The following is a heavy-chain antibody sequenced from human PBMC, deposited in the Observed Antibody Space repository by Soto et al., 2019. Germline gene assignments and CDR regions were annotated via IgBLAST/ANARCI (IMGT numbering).Heavy chain of an antibody. CDR2: ISSSSSYI. V-gene: IGHV3-21*01. D-gene: IGHD6-13*01. J-gene: IGHJ4*02. Sequence: GGSLRLSCAASGFTFSSYSMNWVRQAPGKGLEWVSSISSSSSYIYYADSVKGRFTISRDNAKNSLYLQMNSLRAEDTAVYYCARDRGIAASPNFLYYFDYWGQGTLVTVSS. CDR1: GFTFSSYS. CDR3: ARDRGIAASPNFLYYFDY.